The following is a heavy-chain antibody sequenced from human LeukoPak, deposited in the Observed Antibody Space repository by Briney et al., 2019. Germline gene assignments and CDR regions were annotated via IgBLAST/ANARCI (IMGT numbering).Heavy chain of an antibody. CDR2: IGTAGDT. Sequence: PGGSLRLSCAASGFTFSSYDMHWVRQATGKGLEWVSAIGTAGDTYYPGSVKGRFTISRENAKNSLYLQMNSLRAGDTAVYYCARGQQLVPGDIWGQGTMVTVS. CDR1: GFTFSSYD. V-gene: IGHV3-13*01. D-gene: IGHD6-13*01. J-gene: IGHJ3*02. CDR3: ARGQQLVPGDI.